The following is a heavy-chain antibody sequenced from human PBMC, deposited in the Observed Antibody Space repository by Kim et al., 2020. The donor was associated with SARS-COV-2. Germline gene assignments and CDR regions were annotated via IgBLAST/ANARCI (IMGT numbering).Heavy chain of an antibody. V-gene: IGHV1-58*01. D-gene: IGHD6-13*01. Sequence: SVKVSCKASGFTFTSSAVQWVRQARGQRLEWIGWIVVGSGNTNYAQKFQERVTITRDMSTSTAYMELSSLRSEDTAVYYCAAGVNDDSSSWYPGYYYYYMDVWGKGTTVTVSS. J-gene: IGHJ6*03. CDR1: GFTFTSSA. CDR3: AAGVNDDSSSWYPGYYYYYMDV. CDR2: IVVGSGNT.